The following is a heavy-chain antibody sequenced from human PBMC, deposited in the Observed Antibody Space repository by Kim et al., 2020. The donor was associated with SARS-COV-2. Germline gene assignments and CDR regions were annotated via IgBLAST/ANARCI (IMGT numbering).Heavy chain of an antibody. Sequence: GGSLRLSCATSGFTFSRYWMSWLRQAPGKGLEWVANIREDGNEIFYVDSVKGRFTISRDNTKNSLYLHMNSLRVEDTAVYYCARVVSWGWFDPWGQGTLVTASS. V-gene: IGHV3-7*01. D-gene: IGHD3-16*01. J-gene: IGHJ5*02. CDR1: GFTFSRYW. CDR2: IREDGNEI. CDR3: ARVVSWGWFDP.